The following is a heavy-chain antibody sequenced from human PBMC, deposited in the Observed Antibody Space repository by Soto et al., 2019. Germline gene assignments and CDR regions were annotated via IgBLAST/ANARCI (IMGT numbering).Heavy chain of an antibody. V-gene: IGHV3-23*01. CDR3: AKDTVVRGVFGY. CDR1: GFTFSSYA. Sequence: EVQLLESGGGLVQPGGSLRLSCAASGFTFSSYAMSWVRQAPGKGLEWVSAISGSGGGTYYADSVKGRFTISRDNSKNTLYLQMNSLRAEDTAVYYCAKDTVVRGVFGYWGQGTLVTVSS. CDR2: ISGSGGGT. D-gene: IGHD3-10*01. J-gene: IGHJ4*02.